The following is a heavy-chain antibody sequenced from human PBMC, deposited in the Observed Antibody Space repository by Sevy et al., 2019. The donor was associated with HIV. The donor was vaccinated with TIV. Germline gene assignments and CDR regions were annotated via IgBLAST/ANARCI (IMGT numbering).Heavy chain of an antibody. CDR2: ISYDGSIK. V-gene: IGHV3-30*04. Sequence: GGSLRLSCAASGFTFRSYAMHWVRQAPGKGLEWVAVISYDGSIKDYADSVKGGFTISRDNSKNTLYVEMNGLREDDTAVYYWARTEIVEGGAMDVWGQGTRVTVSS. CDR3: ARTEIVEGGAMDV. D-gene: IGHD2-21*01. J-gene: IGHJ6*02. CDR1: GFTFRSYA.